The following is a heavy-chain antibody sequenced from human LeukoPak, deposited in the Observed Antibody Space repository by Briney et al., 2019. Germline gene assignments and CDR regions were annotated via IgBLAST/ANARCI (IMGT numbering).Heavy chain of an antibody. Sequence: ASVRVSCKASGYTFTSYAMNWVRQAPGQGLEWMGWINTNTGNPTYAQGFTGRFVFSLDTSVSTAYLQISSLKAEDTAVYYCARSSPMGSSGWYVTCGNYWGQGTLVTVSS. J-gene: IGHJ4*02. CDR1: GYTFTSYA. CDR2: INTNTGNP. CDR3: ARSSPMGSSGWYVTCGNY. D-gene: IGHD6-19*01. V-gene: IGHV7-4-1*02.